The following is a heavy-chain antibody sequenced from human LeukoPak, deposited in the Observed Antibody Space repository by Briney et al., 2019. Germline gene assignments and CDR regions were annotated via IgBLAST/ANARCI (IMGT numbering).Heavy chain of an antibody. CDR1: GFTFSSYA. CDR3: AKVGGSSDY. CDR2: ISWNSGSI. D-gene: IGHD1-26*01. J-gene: IGHJ4*02. Sequence: GGSLRLSCAASGFTFSSYAMSWVRQAPGKGLEWVSGISWNSGSIGYADSVKGRFTISRDNAKNSLYLQMNSLRAEDTALYYCAKVGGSSDYWGQGTLVTVSS. V-gene: IGHV3-9*01.